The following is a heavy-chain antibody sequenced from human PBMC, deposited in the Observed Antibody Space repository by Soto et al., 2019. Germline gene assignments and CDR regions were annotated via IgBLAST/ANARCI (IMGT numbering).Heavy chain of an antibody. CDR2: IYPGDSDT. CDR1: GYSFTSYW. D-gene: IGHD4-17*01. Sequence: GESLKISCKGSGYSFTSYWIGWVRQMPGKGLEWMGIIYPGDSDTRYSPSFQGQVTISADKSISTAYLQWSSLKASGTAVYYCARGGSTVPQLRLNAFDIWGQGTMVTVSS. V-gene: IGHV5-51*01. J-gene: IGHJ3*02. CDR3: ARGGSTVPQLRLNAFDI.